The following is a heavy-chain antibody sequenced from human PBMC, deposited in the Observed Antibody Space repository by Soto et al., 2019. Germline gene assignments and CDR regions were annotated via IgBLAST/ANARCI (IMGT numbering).Heavy chain of an antibody. J-gene: IGHJ5*02. V-gene: IGHV3-33*01. Sequence: HPGGSLRLSCAASGFTFSSYGMHWVRQAPGKGLEWVAVIWYDGSNKYYADSVKGRFTISRDNSKNTLYLQMNSLRAEDTAVYYCARDGFRGQQGNWFDPWGQGTLVTVSS. CDR3: ARDGFRGQQGNWFDP. D-gene: IGHD6-13*01. CDR2: IWYDGSNK. CDR1: GFTFSSYG.